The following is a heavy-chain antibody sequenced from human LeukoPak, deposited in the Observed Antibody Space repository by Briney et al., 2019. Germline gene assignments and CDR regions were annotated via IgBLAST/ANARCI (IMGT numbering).Heavy chain of an antibody. J-gene: IGHJ4*02. V-gene: IGHV3-30-3*01. CDR1: GFTFSSYA. Sequence: PGRSLRLSCAASGFTFSSYAMHWVRQAPGKGLEWAAVISYDGSNKYYADSVKGRFTISRDNSKNTLYLQMNSLKTEDTAVYYCARDKYPGSGSYYIFDYWGQGTLVTVSS. CDR2: ISYDGSNK. CDR3: ARDKYPGSGSYYIFDY. D-gene: IGHD1-26*01.